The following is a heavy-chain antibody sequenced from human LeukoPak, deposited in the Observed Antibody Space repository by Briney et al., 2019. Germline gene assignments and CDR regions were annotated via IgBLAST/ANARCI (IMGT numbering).Heavy chain of an antibody. D-gene: IGHD6-19*01. Sequence: GGSLRLSCATSGFTFSSHAMIWVRQAPGKGLEYVSSIDSSGDTAFYAESVKGRFTISRDNSKNTLYLQMNSLRAEDTAVYYCAKAISGWYKFDYWGQGTLVTVSS. V-gene: IGHV3-23*01. CDR2: IDSSGDTA. J-gene: IGHJ4*02. CDR3: AKAISGWYKFDY. CDR1: GFTFSSHA.